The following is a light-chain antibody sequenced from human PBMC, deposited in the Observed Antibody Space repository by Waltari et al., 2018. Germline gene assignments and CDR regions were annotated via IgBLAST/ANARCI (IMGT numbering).Light chain of an antibody. CDR3: QQYGRSPPGGSLT. V-gene: IGKV3-20*01. CDR1: QSLSNNY. CDR2: HTS. Sequence: EIVLTQSPGTLSLSPGARASLPCRASQSLSNNYLAWYQQKPGQAPRLLIYHTSSRGTGIPDRFSGSGSGTDFTLTISRLEPEDFAVYYCQQYGRSPPGGSLTFGGGTKVAIK. J-gene: IGKJ4*01.